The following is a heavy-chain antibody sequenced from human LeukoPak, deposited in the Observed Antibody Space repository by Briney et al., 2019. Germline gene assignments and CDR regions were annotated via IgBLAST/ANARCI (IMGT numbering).Heavy chain of an antibody. V-gene: IGHV3-15*01. CDR2: IKSKSNGGTT. CDR1: GFTVRNAW. D-gene: IGHD5-18*01. Sequence: GGSLRLSCAASGFTVRNAWMSWVRQAPGKGLEWVGRIKSKSNGGTTDHAAPVKGRFTISRDDSKNTLHLQMNRLKTEDTAVYYCTTGTWIQLWLADYWGQGTLVTVSS. CDR3: TTGTWIQLWLADY. J-gene: IGHJ4*02.